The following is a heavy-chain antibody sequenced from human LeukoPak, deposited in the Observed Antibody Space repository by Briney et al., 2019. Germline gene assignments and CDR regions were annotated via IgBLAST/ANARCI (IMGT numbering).Heavy chain of an antibody. CDR2: INPSGGST. D-gene: IGHD2-15*01. CDR1: VYTFTIYY. J-gene: IGHJ4*02. V-gene: IGHV1-46*01. Sequence: ASVKVSFKSSVYTFTIYYMHWVRQAPGQGLEWMGIINPSGGSTSYAQKFQGRVTMTRDTSTSTVYMELSSLRSEDTAVYYCARVGYCSGDSCYNDYWGQGTLVTVSS. CDR3: ARVGYCSGDSCYNDY.